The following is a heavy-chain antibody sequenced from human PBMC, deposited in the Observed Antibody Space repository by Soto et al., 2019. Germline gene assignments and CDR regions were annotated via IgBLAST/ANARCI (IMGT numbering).Heavy chain of an antibody. J-gene: IGHJ6*02. CDR3: ARVIVVVPAAIFYYYGMDV. Sequence: QVQLVQSGAEVKKPGSSVKVSCKASGGTFSSYAISWVRQAPGQGLEWMGGIIPIFGTANYAQKFQGRVTITADESTSTAYMELSNLRSEDTAVYYCARVIVVVPAAIFYYYGMDVWGQGTTVTVSS. D-gene: IGHD2-2*02. CDR2: IIPIFGTA. CDR1: GGTFSSYA. V-gene: IGHV1-69*01.